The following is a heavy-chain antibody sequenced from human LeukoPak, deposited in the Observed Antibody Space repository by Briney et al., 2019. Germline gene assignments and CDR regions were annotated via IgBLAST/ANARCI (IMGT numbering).Heavy chain of an antibody. J-gene: IGHJ4*02. D-gene: IGHD6-19*01. CDR2: ISGSGGST. V-gene: IGHV3-23*01. CDR3: ANPGIAVAEN. Sequence: GGSLRLPWPPSGFTFSGYPMGWVPQAPGKGLEWVSAISGSGGSTYYADSVKGRFTISRDNSQNTLYLQMNGLRAEDTAVYYCANPGIAVAENWGQGTLVTVSS. CDR1: GFTFSGYP.